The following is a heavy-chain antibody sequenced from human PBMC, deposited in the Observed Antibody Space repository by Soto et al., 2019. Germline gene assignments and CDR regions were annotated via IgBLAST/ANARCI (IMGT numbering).Heavy chain of an antibody. Sequence: SETLSLTCTVSGGSISSGDYYWSWIRQPPGKGLEWIGYIYYSGSTYYNTSLKSRVTISVDTSKNQFSLKLSSVNAAEKAVYFCAREVSLIDYDILTGYYMGRGGMDVWGQGTTVTVSS. V-gene: IGHV4-30-4*01. CDR3: AREVSLIDYDILTGYYMGRGGMDV. J-gene: IGHJ6*02. CDR1: GGSISSGDYY. CDR2: IYYSGST. D-gene: IGHD3-9*01.